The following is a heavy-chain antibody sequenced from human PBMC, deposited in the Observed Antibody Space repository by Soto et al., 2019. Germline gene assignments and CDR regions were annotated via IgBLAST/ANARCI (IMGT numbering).Heavy chain of an antibody. V-gene: IGHV3-33*01. D-gene: IGHD6-13*01. CDR1: GFTFSSYG. Sequence: QVQLVESGGGVVQPGRSLRLSCAASGFTFSSYGMHWVRQAPGKGLEWVAVIWYDGSNKYYADSVKGRFTISRDNSKISMYLQMNSLRAEDTAVYYCARGDSSWLQTDYYYYGMDVWGQGTTFTVSS. J-gene: IGHJ6*02. CDR2: IWYDGSNK. CDR3: ARGDSSWLQTDYYYYGMDV.